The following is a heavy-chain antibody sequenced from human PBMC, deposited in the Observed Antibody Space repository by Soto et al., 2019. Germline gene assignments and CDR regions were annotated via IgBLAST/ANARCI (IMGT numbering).Heavy chain of an antibody. CDR2: ISGSGGST. CDR1: GLSLNSYA. CDR3: AKDDERYCSSSTCLYGMDV. V-gene: IGHV3-23*01. D-gene: IGHD2-2*01. J-gene: IGHJ6*02. Sequence: EVQLLESGGHMVQPGGSLRLSCATSGLSLNSYAMNWVRQAPGKGLEWVSSISGSGGSTYYADSVKGRFTISRDNSKNTLFLQMNSLRADDTAVYYCAKDDERYCSSSTCLYGMDVWGQGTTVTVSS.